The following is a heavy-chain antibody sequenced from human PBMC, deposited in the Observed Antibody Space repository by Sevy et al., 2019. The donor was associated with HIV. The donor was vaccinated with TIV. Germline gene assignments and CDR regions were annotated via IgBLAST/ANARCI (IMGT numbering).Heavy chain of an antibody. CDR2: ITTSSGTI. CDR1: GFTFSIHS. J-gene: IGHJ4*02. D-gene: IGHD4-17*01. CDR3: ARSLYGDFYFDF. V-gene: IGHV3-48*02. Sequence: GSLRLSCAASGFTFSIHSMNWVRQAPGKGLEWVSYITTSSGTIYYADSVKGRFTISRDNAKNSLYLQMNSLRDDDTAVYYCARSLYGDFYFDFWGQGTLVTVSS.